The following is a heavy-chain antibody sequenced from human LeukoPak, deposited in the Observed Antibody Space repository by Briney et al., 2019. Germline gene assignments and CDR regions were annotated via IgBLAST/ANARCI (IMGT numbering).Heavy chain of an antibody. V-gene: IGHV3-23*01. CDR3: AKDAGAAAGGYYFDY. J-gene: IGHJ4*02. Sequence: GGSLRLSCAASGFTFSSYSMNWVRQAPGKGLEWVSAISGSGGSTYYADSVKGRFTISRDNSKNTLYLQMNSLRAEDTAVYYCAKDAGAAAGGYYFDYWGQGTLVTVSS. CDR2: ISGSGGST. D-gene: IGHD6-13*01. CDR1: GFTFSSYS.